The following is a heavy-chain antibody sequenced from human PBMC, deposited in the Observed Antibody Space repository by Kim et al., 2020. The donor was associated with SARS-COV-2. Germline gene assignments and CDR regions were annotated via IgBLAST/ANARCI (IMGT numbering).Heavy chain of an antibody. Sequence: SETLSLTCAVYGGSFSGYYWSWIRQPPGKGLEWIGEINHSGSTNYNPSLKSRVTISVDTSKNQFSPKLSSVTAADTAVYYCARATTYNWNYFLFWFDPWGQGTLVTVSS. J-gene: IGHJ5*02. V-gene: IGHV4-34*01. CDR2: INHSGST. D-gene: IGHD1-7*01. CDR1: GGSFSGYY. CDR3: ARATTYNWNYFLFWFDP.